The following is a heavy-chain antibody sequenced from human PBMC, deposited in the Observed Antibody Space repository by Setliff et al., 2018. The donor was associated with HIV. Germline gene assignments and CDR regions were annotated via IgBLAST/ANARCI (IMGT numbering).Heavy chain of an antibody. CDR2: IYYCGST. V-gene: IGHV4-31*03. Sequence: SETLSLTCTVSGGSISSGGYYWSWIRQHPGKGLEWVGYIYYCGSTYYNPSLKSRVTISVDTSKNHFSLKLSSVTAADTAVYYCARDQTSNGDFDYWGQGTLVTVSS. J-gene: IGHJ4*02. CDR1: GGSISSGGYY. D-gene: IGHD4-17*01. CDR3: ARDQTSNGDFDY.